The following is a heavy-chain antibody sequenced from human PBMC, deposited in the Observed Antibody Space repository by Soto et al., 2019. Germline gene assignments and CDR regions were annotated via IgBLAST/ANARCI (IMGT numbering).Heavy chain of an antibody. CDR1: GYTFTSYG. J-gene: IGHJ6*02. Sequence: ASVKVSCKASGYTFTSYGISWVRQAPGQGLEWMGWISDYNGNTNYAQKLQGRVTMTTDTSTSTAYMELRSLRSDDTAVYYCARWEQQPHHSYYGMDXWGQGTTVTVS. CDR3: ARWEQQPHHSYYGMDX. V-gene: IGHV1-18*01. CDR2: ISDYNGNT. D-gene: IGHD6-13*01.